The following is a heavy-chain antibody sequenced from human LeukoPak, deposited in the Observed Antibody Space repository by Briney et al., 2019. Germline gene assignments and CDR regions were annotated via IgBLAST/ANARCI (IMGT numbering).Heavy chain of an antibody. CDR3: GRGWEGGGDFDY. Sequence: SETLSLTCTVSGGSISSYYWSWIRQPPGKGLEWIGYIYYSGSTNYNPSLKSRVTISVDTSKNQFSLKLSSVTAADTAVYYCGRGWEGGGDFDYWGQGTLVTVSS. CDR2: IYYSGST. CDR1: GGSISSYY. D-gene: IGHD1-26*01. J-gene: IGHJ4*02. V-gene: IGHV4-59*08.